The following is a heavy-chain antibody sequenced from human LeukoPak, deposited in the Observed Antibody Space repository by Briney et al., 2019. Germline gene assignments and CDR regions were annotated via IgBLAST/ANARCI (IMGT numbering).Heavy chain of an antibody. CDR3: ARVYYDFWSGDDAFDI. V-gene: IGHV3-21*01. Sequence: PGGSLRLSCAASGFTFSSYSMNWVRQAPGKGLEWVSSISSSSSYIYYADSVKGRFTISRDNAKNSLYLQLNSLRAEDTAAYYCARVYYDFWSGDDAFDIWGQGTMVTVSS. D-gene: IGHD3-3*01. CDR2: ISSSSSYI. J-gene: IGHJ3*02. CDR1: GFTFSSYS.